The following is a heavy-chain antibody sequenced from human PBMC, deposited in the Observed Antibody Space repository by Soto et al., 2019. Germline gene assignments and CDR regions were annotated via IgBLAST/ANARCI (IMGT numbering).Heavy chain of an antibody. CDR2: IYHSGST. D-gene: IGHD2-2*01. CDR1: GGSISSYS. J-gene: IGHJ5*02. CDR3: ASVPGP. V-gene: IGHV4-30-2*01. Sequence: SETLSLTCIVSGGSISSYSWSWIRQPPGKGLEWIGYIYHSGSTYYNPSLKSRVTISVDRSKNQFSLKLSSVTAADTAVYYCASVPGPWGQGTLVTVSS.